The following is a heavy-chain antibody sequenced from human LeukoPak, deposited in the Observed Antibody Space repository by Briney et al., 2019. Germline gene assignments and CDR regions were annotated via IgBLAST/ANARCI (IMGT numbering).Heavy chain of an antibody. V-gene: IGHV3-21*01. CDR1: GFTFSSYS. D-gene: IGHD6-13*01. Sequence: GGSLRLSCAASGFTFSSYSMNWVRQAPGKGLEWVSSISSSSSYIYYADSVKGRFTISRDNAKNSLYLQMNSLRAEDTAVYYCARVTLAAAGAFDPWGQGTLVTVSS. J-gene: IGHJ5*02. CDR2: ISSSSSYI. CDR3: ARVTLAAAGAFDP.